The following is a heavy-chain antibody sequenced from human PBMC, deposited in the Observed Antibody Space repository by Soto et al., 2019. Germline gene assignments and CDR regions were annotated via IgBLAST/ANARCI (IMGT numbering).Heavy chain of an antibody. D-gene: IGHD3-16*02. V-gene: IGHV4-4*02. Sequence: QVQLQESGPGLVKPSGTLSLTCAVSGGSISSSNWWSWVRQPPGKGLEWIGEIYHSGSTNYNPSLKSRVSISVDKSKNQFSLKLSSVTAADTAVYYCARKISYDYVWGSYRRTYYFDYWGQGTLVTVSS. J-gene: IGHJ4*02. CDR1: GGSISSSNW. CDR2: IYHSGST. CDR3: ARKISYDYVWGSYRRTYYFDY.